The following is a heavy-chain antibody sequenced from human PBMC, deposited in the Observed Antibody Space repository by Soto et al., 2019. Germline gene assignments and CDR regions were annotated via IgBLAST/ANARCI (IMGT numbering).Heavy chain of an antibody. CDR2: ISYDGSNK. CDR1: GFTFSSYG. CDR3: ATPFRYSSSWSFDY. V-gene: IGHV3-30*03. D-gene: IGHD6-13*01. Sequence: PGGSLRLSCAASGFTFSSYGMHWVRQAPGKGLEWVAVISYDGSNKYYADSVKGRFTISRDNSKNTLYLQMNSLRAEDTAVYYCATPFRYSSSWSFDYWGQGTLVTVSS. J-gene: IGHJ4*02.